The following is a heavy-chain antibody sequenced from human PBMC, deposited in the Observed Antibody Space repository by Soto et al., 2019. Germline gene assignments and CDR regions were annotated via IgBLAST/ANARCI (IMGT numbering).Heavy chain of an antibody. CDR2: IYYSGST. J-gene: IGHJ4*02. CDR1: GGSISSGGYY. V-gene: IGHV4-31*03. CDR3: ARVFSPIGYCSSTSCYLDY. D-gene: IGHD2-2*01. Sequence: PSETLSLTCTVSGGSISSGGYYWSWIRQHPGKGLEWIGYIYYSGSTYYNPSLKSRVTISVDTSKNQFSLKLSSVTAADTAVYYCARVFSPIGYCSSTSCYLDYWGQGTLVTVSS.